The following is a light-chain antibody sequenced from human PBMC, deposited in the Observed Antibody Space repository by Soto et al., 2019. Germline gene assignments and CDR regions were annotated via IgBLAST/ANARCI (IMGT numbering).Light chain of an antibody. CDR2: AVC. V-gene: IGLV2-14*01. Sequence: QSALTQPASVSGSPGQSITISCTGTSSDVGGYNYVSWYQQHPGKAPKLMIYAVCNRPSGVSTRFSGSKSGNTASLTISGLQAEDEADYHCSSYTTSSTLLYVFGTGTKLTVL. CDR3: SSYTTSSTLLYV. CDR1: SSDVGGYNY. J-gene: IGLJ1*01.